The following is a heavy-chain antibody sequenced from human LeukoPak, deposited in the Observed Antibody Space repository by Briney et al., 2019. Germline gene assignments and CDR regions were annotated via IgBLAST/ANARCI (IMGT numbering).Heavy chain of an antibody. CDR2: IIPILGIA. D-gene: IGHD3-10*01. J-gene: IGHJ5*02. Sequence: GASVKVSCKASGDTFSSYTINWVRQAPGQGLEWMGRIIPILGIANYAQKFQGRVTITADKSTSTAYMELSSLRSEDTAVYYCARDDYGSGRPWGQGTVVSVSS. CDR1: GDTFSSYT. CDR3: ARDDYGSGRP. V-gene: IGHV1-69*04.